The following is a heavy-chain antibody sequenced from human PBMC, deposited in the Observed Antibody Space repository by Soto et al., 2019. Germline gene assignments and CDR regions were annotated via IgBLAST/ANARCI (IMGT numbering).Heavy chain of an antibody. CDR1: GYTFSTYY. CDR2: INPSGGST. CDR3: ARYDYKGYYFDY. D-gene: IGHD4-4*01. J-gene: IGHJ4*02. V-gene: IGHV1-46*01. Sequence: ASVKVSCKASGYTFSTYYMHWVRQAPGQGYEWMGIINPSGGSTTYAQKFQGRVTMTRDTSTTTVYMELSSLKSEDTAVYYCARYDYKGYYFDYWGQGPLVTVSS.